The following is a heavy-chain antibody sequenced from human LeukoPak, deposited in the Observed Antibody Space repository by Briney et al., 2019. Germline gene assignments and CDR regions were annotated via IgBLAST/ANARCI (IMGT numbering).Heavy chain of an antibody. CDR1: GGSISSYY. J-gene: IGHJ4*02. V-gene: IGHV4-59*01. D-gene: IGHD4-23*01. Sequence: SETLSLTCTVSGGSISSYYWSWIRQPPGKGLEWIGYIYYSGSTNYNPSLKSRVTISVDTSKNQFSLKLSSVTAADTAVYYCARARGDGASPVVTRRSYYFDYWGQGTLVTVSS. CDR3: ARARGDGASPVVTRRSYYFDY. CDR2: IYYSGST.